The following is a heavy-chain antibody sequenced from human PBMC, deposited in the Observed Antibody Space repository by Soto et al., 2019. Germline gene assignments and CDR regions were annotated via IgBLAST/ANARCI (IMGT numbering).Heavy chain of an antibody. CDR1: GGSISSGGYY. CDR3: ASGTRTPAEYFQH. J-gene: IGHJ1*01. V-gene: IGHV4-31*03. Sequence: PSETLSLTCTVSGGSISSGGYYWSWIRQHPGKGLEWIGYIYYSGSTYYNPSLKSRVTISVDKSKNQFSLKLSSVTAADTAVYYCASGTRTPAEYFQHWGQGTLVTSPQ. CDR2: IYYSGST.